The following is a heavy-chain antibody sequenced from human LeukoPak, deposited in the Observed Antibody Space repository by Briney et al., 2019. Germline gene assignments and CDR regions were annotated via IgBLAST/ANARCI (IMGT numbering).Heavy chain of an antibody. D-gene: IGHD3-22*01. CDR2: ISGSGGST. CDR3: AKDLHSSGYISDAFDI. Sequence: GGSLRLSCAASGFTFSSYAMSWVRQAPGKGLEWVSAISGSGGSTYYADSVKGRFTISRDNSKNTLYLQMNSLRAEDTAVYYCAKDLHSSGYISDAFDIWGQGTMVTVSS. J-gene: IGHJ3*02. V-gene: IGHV3-23*01. CDR1: GFTFSSYA.